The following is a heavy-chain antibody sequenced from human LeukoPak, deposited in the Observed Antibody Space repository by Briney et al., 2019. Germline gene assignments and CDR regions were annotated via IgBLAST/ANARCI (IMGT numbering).Heavy chain of an antibody. D-gene: IGHD6-13*01. V-gene: IGHV4-61*02. CDR3: ARGGYKAAAVLRRRYYFDY. CDR1: GGSISSGSYY. CDR2: VYISGST. J-gene: IGHJ4*02. Sequence: SQTLSLTCTVSGGSISSGSYYWTWIRQPAGKGLEWIGRVYISGSTNYNPSLKSRVTISVDTSKNHFSLKLSSVTAADTAVYYCARGGYKAAAVLRRRYYFDYWGQGTLVTVSS.